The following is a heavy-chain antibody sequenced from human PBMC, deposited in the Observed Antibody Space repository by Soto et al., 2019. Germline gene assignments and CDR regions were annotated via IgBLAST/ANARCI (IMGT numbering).Heavy chain of an antibody. CDR1: GGTFSSYA. V-gene: IGHV1-69*05. CDR2: IIPIFATS. D-gene: IGHD3-3*01. Sequence: SVKVSCKVSGGTFSSYAMSCVRQAPGQGLELMGGIIPIFATSNYAQNFQCRVTITTDESTSTAYMELSSLRSEDTAVYYCARRETIFGVVIRQDYYYGMDVWGQGTTVTVSS. CDR3: ARRETIFGVVIRQDYYYGMDV. J-gene: IGHJ6*02.